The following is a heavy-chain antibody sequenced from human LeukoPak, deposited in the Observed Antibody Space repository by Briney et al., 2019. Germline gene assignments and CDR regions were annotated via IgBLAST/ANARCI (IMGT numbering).Heavy chain of an antibody. Sequence: ASVKVSCKTSGYTFIAYYLHWVRQAPGQGLEWMGWLNPGPGGTLYAQKFQGRVTVTRDMSMTTAYMELSRLRSDDTAVYYCARADSVNWGYYYYYMDVWGKGTTVTISS. CDR3: ARADSVNWGYYYYYMDV. J-gene: IGHJ6*03. CDR1: GYTFIAYY. V-gene: IGHV1-2*02. CDR2: LNPGPGGT. D-gene: IGHD7-27*01.